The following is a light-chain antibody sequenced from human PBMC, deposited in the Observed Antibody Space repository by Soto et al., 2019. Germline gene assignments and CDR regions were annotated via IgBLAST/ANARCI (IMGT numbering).Light chain of an antibody. CDR3: QTWVTGIYV. V-gene: IGLV4-69*01. Sequence: QPVLTQSPSASASLGASVKLTCTLSSGHSYYAIAWHQQQPEKGTRYLMKLNSDGSHSKGDGIPDRFSGSSSGAERYLTISSLQSEDEADYYCQTWVTGIYVFGTGTKVTVL. CDR1: SGHSYYA. J-gene: IGLJ1*01. CDR2: LNSDGSH.